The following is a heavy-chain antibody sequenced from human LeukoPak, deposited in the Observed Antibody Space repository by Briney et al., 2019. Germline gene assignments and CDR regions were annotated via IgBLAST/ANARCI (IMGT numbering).Heavy chain of an antibody. Sequence: AGGSLRLSCAASGFTFSSYSMNWVRQAPGKGLEWVSYISSSSSTIYYADSVKGRFTISRDNSKNTLYLQMNSLRAEDTAVYYCAKDGRTYYYDSSGYQQRRDDYWGQGTLVTVSS. CDR1: GFTFSSYS. D-gene: IGHD3-22*01. V-gene: IGHV3-48*01. CDR2: ISSSSSTI. CDR3: AKDGRTYYYDSSGYQQRRDDY. J-gene: IGHJ4*02.